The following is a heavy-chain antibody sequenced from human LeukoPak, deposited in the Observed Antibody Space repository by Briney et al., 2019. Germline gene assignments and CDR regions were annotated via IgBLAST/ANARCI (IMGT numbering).Heavy chain of an antibody. J-gene: IGHJ4*02. D-gene: IGHD1-26*01. CDR3: ARDLGGGTYVGSDN. CDR2: ISGSGGTT. CDR1: GITFSSYA. Sequence: GGSLRLSCAGYGITFSSYAMSWVRQAPGKGLEWVSSISGSGGTTYYADSVKGRFTISRDNSKNTLYLQMNSLRAEDTAVYYCARDLGGGTYVGSDNWGQGTLVTVSS. V-gene: IGHV3-23*01.